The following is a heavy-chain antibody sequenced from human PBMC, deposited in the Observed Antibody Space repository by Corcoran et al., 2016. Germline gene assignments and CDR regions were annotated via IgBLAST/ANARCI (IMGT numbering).Heavy chain of an antibody. CDR3: ARAVAVAGRVLDY. CDR1: GGSFSGYY. D-gene: IGHD6-19*01. J-gene: IGHJ4*02. CDR2: INHSGST. V-gene: IGHV4-34*01. Sequence: QVQLQKWGAELLKPSETLSLTCAVYGGSFSGYYWSWIRQPPGTGLEWIGEINHSGSTNYNPSLKSRVTISVNTSKKQFSLKLSSVTAADTAVYYCARAVAVAGRVLDYWGQGTPVTVSS.